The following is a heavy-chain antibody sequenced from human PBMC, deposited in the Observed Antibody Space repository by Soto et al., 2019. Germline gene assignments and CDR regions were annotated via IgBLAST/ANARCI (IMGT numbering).Heavy chain of an antibody. CDR1: GFTFSSYA. Sequence: GGSLRLSCAASGFTFSSYAMHWVRQAPGKGLEWVAVIYYDGSNKHYPDSVKGRFTISRDNSKNTLYLEMNSLRAEDTAVYYCARDGRYASFYFDYWGQGTLVTVSS. CDR3: ARDGRYASFYFDY. J-gene: IGHJ4*02. D-gene: IGHD3-16*01. V-gene: IGHV3-30*04. CDR2: IYYDGSNK.